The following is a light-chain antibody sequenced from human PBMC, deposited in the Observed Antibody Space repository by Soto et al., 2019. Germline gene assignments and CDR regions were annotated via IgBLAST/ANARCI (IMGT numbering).Light chain of an antibody. CDR3: QEYGSSGT. Sequence: EIVVTQSPGTLSLSPGERATLSCRASQSVSNNYLAWYQQKAGHAPTLLIYGASNRATGIPDTFSGSGSGTDFTLTISGLEPEDFAVSYCQEYGSSGTFGQGTKVDIK. J-gene: IGKJ1*01. CDR2: GAS. CDR1: QSVSNNY. V-gene: IGKV3-20*01.